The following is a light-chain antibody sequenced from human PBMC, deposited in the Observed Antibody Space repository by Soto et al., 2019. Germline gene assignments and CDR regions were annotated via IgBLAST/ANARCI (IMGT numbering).Light chain of an antibody. CDR2: GNN. CDR1: RSNIGAGYD. J-gene: IGLJ3*02. Sequence: QSVLTQPPSVSGAPGQGVTIDCTGSRSNIGAGYDVHWYQQLPGTAPKLLIFGNNNRPSGVPDRFSGSKSGTSASLAITGLQAEDDADYYCQSYDSGLSARVFGGGTKVTVL. CDR3: QSYDSGLSARV. V-gene: IGLV1-40*01.